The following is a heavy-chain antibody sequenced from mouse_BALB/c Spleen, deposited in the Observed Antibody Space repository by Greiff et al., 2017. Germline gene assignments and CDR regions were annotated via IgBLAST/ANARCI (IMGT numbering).Heavy chain of an antibody. V-gene: IGHV5-9-3*01. CDR3: ARHVPPYGSIYLYWYFDV. CDR2: ISSGGTYT. D-gene: IGHD1-1*01. CDR1: GFTFSSYA. J-gene: IGHJ1*01. Sequence: EVNVVESGGGLVKPGGSLKLPCAASGFTFSSYAMSWVRQTPEKRLEWVATISSGGTYTYYPDSVKGRFTISSDNAKNTLYLQMSSLRSEDTAMYYCARHVPPYGSIYLYWYFDVWGAGTTVTVSS.